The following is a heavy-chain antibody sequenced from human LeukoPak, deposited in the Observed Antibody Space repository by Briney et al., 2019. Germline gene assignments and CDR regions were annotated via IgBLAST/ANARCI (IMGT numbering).Heavy chain of an antibody. CDR3: ARDLAVANDGTDY. Sequence: SVKVSCKASGGTFSSYAISWVRQAPGQGLEWMGGIIPIFGTANYAQKFQGRVTITADESTNTAYMDLSSLRSEDTAVYYCARDLAVANDGTDYRGEGTLVTVSS. CDR2: IIPIFGTA. D-gene: IGHD6-19*01. J-gene: IGHJ4*02. CDR1: GGTFSSYA. V-gene: IGHV1-69*01.